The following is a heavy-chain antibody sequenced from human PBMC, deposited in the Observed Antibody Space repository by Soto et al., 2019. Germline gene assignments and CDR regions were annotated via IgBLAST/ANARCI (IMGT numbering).Heavy chain of an antibody. J-gene: IGHJ5*02. CDR1: GGSISSYY. V-gene: IGHV4-59*08. D-gene: IGHD3-3*01. Sequence: KQSQTLSLTCTVSGGSISSYYWSWIRQPPGKGLEWIGYIYYSGSTNYNPSLKSRVTISVDTSKNQFSLKLSSVTAADTAVYYCARHPVWDFWSGTNNWFDPWGQGTLVTVSS. CDR2: IYYSGST. CDR3: ARHPVWDFWSGTNNWFDP.